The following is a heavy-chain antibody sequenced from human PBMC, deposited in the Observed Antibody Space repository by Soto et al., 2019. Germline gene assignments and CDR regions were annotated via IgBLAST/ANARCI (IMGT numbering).Heavy chain of an antibody. V-gene: IGHV1-24*01. CDR2: FDPEDGET. J-gene: IGHJ6*02. CDR1: GCTLTELS. D-gene: IGHD6-6*01. CDR3: ATGNPSSSPRVDYYYYGMDV. Sequence: ASVKVSCKVSGCTLTELSMHWVRQAPGEGLEWMGGFDPEDGETIYAQKFQGRVTMTEDTSTDTAYMELSSLRSEDTAVYYCATGNPSSSPRVDYYYYGMDVWGQGTTVTVSS.